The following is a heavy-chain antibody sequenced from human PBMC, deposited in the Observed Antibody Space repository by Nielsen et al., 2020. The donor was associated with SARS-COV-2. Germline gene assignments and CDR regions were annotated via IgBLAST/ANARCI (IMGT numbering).Heavy chain of an antibody. J-gene: IGHJ4*02. V-gene: IGHV3-23*01. Sequence: GESLKISCAASGFTFSSHAMSWVRQAPGKGLEWVSGISGGGDTTYYADSVKGRFTISRDNSKNTLYLQMNSLRAEDTAVYYCATPRSYIAVAAPFDYWGQGTLVTVSS. CDR3: ATPRSYIAVAAPFDY. CDR1: GFTFSSHA. D-gene: IGHD6-19*01. CDR2: ISGGGDTT.